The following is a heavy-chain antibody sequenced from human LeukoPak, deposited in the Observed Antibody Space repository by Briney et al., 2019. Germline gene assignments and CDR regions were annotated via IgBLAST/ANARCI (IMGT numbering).Heavy chain of an antibody. CDR1: GGTFSSYT. J-gene: IGHJ5*02. V-gene: IGHV1-69*04. Sequence: ASVKVSCKASGGTFSSYTISWVRQAPGQGLEWMGRIIPILGIANYAQKFQGRVTITADKSTSTAYMELSSLRSEDTAVYCCARDRRDFWSGYYRWFDPWGQGTLVTVSS. CDR2: IIPILGIA. D-gene: IGHD3-3*01. CDR3: ARDRRDFWSGYYRWFDP.